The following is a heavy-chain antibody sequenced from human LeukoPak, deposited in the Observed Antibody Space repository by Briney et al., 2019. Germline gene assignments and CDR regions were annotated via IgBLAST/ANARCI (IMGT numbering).Heavy chain of an antibody. J-gene: IGHJ4*02. CDR3: ARGPNSNWSGLDF. Sequence: GGSLRLSCIASGFSFSGHWMHWARQLPGKGLVWVSRISPTGSTTSYADSVKGRFTVSRDNAKNTLYLQVNNLGAEDTAVYYCARGPNSNWSGLDFWGQGTLLTVSS. D-gene: IGHD6-6*01. CDR2: ISPTGSTT. CDR1: GFSFSGHW. V-gene: IGHV3-74*01.